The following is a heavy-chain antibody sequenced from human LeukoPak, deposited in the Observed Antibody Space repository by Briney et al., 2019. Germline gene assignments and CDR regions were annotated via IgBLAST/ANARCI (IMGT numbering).Heavy chain of an antibody. CDR1: GFTFSSYG. J-gene: IGHJ5*02. Sequence: TGGSLRLSCAASGFTFSSYGMHWVRQAPGKGLEWVAVTSYDGSNKYYADSVKGRFTISRDNSKNTLYLQMNSLRAEDTAVYYCAKDSGYCTNGVCYMTGWFDPWGQRTLVTVSS. V-gene: IGHV3-30*18. D-gene: IGHD2-8*01. CDR2: TSYDGSNK. CDR3: AKDSGYCTNGVCYMTGWFDP.